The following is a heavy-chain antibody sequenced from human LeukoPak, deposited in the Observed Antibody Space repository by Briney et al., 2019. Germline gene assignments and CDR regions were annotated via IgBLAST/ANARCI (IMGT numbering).Heavy chain of an antibody. CDR2: INPNSGGT. V-gene: IGHV1-2*02. Sequence: ASVKVSCKASGYTFTGYYMHWVRQAPGQGLEWMGWINPNSGGTNYAQKFQGRVTMTRDTSISTAYMELSRLRSDDTAVYYCARGLISSSWTALYYYYMDVWGKGTTVTISS. CDR3: ARGLISSSWTALYYYYMDV. CDR1: GYTFTGYY. J-gene: IGHJ6*03. D-gene: IGHD6-13*01.